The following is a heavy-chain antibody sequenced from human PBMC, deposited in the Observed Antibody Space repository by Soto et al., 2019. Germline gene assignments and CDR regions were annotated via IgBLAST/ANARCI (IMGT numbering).Heavy chain of an antibody. V-gene: IGHV1-18*01. CDR3: ARTGTAMPTRENY. D-gene: IGHD5-18*01. CDR2: ISAHNGNK. Sequence: QVQLVQSGAEVKKPGASVKVSCKASGYTFTSYGITWVRQAPGQGLEWMGWISAHNGNKKYAQKFQGRVTMTTDTSTSTAYMDLMSLRSDDTAVYYCARTGTAMPTRENYWGQGTLVTVSA. CDR1: GYTFTSYG. J-gene: IGHJ4*02.